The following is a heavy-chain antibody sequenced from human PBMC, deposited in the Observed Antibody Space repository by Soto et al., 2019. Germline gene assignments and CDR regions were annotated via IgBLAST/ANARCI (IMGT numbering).Heavy chain of an antibody. Sequence: SETLSLTCTVSGGSISSYYWSWIRQPPGKGLEWIGYIYYSGSTNYNPSLKSRVTISVDTSKNQFSLKLSSVTAADTAVYYCARDKYSSGWLDYWGQGTLVTVSS. CDR3: ARDKYSSGWLDY. D-gene: IGHD6-19*01. CDR2: IYYSGST. J-gene: IGHJ4*02. CDR1: GGSISSYY. V-gene: IGHV4-59*01.